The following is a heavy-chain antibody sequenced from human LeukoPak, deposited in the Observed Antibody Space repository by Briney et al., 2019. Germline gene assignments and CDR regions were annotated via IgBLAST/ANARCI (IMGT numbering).Heavy chain of an antibody. J-gene: IGHJ4*02. D-gene: IGHD3-9*01. CDR2: IYYSGST. CDR3: AREASYNILTGYWWDGGFDY. CDR1: GGSISSGEYY. Sequence: SQTLSLTCTVSGGSISSGEYYWSWIRQPPGKGLEWIGYIYYSGSTYYNPSLKSRVTISVDTSKNQFSLKLSSVTAADTAVYYCAREASYNILTGYWWDGGFDYWGQGTLVTVSS. V-gene: IGHV4-30-4*08.